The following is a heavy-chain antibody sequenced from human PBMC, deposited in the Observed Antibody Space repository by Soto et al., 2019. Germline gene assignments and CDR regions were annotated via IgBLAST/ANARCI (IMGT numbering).Heavy chain of an antibody. CDR2: INPSGST. V-gene: IGHV4-34*01. Sequence: SETLSLTCALSGGSFSGYYWSWIRQSPGKGLEWIGEINPSGSTNYNPSLKTRVTISTDTPKNQFSLKLNSVTAADTALYYCARSMRYSGFDTFDYWGQGMLVTVSS. J-gene: IGHJ4*02. CDR3: ARSMRYSGFDTFDY. D-gene: IGHD5-12*01. CDR1: GGSFSGYY.